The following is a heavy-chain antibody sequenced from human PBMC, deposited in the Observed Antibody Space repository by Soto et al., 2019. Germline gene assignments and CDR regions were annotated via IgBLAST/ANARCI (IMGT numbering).Heavy chain of an antibody. V-gene: IGHV1-69*02. Sequence: QVQLVQSVAEVKKPGSSVKVSCKASGGTFSSYTISWVRQAPGQGLEWMGRIIPILGIANYAQKFQGRVTNTADKSTSTAYMELSSMRSEDTAVYYCARSYVGYCSGGSCYGPNYFDYWGQGTLVTVSS. CDR3: ARSYVGYCSGGSCYGPNYFDY. CDR1: GGTFSSYT. CDR2: IIPILGIA. J-gene: IGHJ4*02. D-gene: IGHD2-15*01.